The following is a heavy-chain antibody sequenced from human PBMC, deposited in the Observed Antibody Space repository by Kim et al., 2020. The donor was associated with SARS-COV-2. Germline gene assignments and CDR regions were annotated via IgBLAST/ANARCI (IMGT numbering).Heavy chain of an antibody. CDR3: AREGPYDSSGYYGYREYFDY. V-gene: IGHV3-30*07. J-gene: IGHJ4*02. Sequence: RFTISRDNSTNALYLQMNSLRAEDTAVYYCAREGPYDSSGYYGYREYFDYWGQGTLVTVSS. D-gene: IGHD3-22*01.